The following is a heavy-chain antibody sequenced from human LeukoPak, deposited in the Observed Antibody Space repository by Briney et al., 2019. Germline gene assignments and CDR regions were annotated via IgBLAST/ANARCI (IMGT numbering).Heavy chain of an antibody. V-gene: IGHV3-23*01. CDR3: ARGALYYMDV. CDR1: GFTFSSYS. J-gene: IGHJ6*03. CDR2: IVGGDGGT. Sequence: GGSLRLSRAASGFTFSSYSMNWVRQAPGKGLEWVSGIVGGDGGTYYADSVKGRFIISRDNSKNTLYVQMNSLRAEDTAVYYCARGALYYMDVWGKGTTVTISS.